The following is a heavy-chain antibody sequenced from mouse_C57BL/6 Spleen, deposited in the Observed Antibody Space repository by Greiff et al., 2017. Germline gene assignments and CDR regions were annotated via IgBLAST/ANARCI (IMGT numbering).Heavy chain of an antibody. CDR1: GYTFTSYW. V-gene: IGHV1-69*01. CDR2: IDPSDSYT. CDR3: ARGSGSSLYYAMDY. Sequence: QVQLQQPGAELVMPGASVKLSCKASGYTFTSYWMHWVKQRPGQGLEWIGEIDPSDSYTNYNQKFKGKSTLTVDKSSSTAYMQLSSLTSEDSAVYYCARGSGSSLYYAMDYWGQGTSVTVSS. D-gene: IGHD1-1*01. J-gene: IGHJ4*01.